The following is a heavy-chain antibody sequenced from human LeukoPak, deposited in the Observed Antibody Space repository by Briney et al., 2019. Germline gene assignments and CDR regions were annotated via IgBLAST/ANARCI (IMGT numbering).Heavy chain of an antibody. D-gene: IGHD6-19*01. CDR3: ARHRPYSSGWRHFDY. V-gene: IGHV5-51*01. J-gene: IGHJ4*02. CDR1: GYSFSSYW. CDR2: ICPGDSDT. Sequence: GESLKISRKGSGYSFSSYWIGWVRQMPGKGLEWMGSICPGDSDTRYSPSFQGQVTISADKSISTAYLQWSSLTASDTAMYYCARHRPYSSGWRHFDYWGQGTLVTVSS.